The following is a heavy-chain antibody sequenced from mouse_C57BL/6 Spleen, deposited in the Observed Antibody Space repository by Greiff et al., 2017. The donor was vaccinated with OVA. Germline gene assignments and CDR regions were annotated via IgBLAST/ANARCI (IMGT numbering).Heavy chain of an antibody. CDR1: GFTFSDYG. J-gene: IGHJ1*03. Sequence: DVMLVESGGGLVKPGGSLKLSCAASGFTFSDYGMHWVRQAPEKGLEWVAYISSGSSTIYYADTVKGRFTISRDNAKHTLFLQMTSLRSEDTAMYYCARTYYYGEGYFDVWGTGTTVTVSS. D-gene: IGHD1-1*01. CDR2: ISSGSSTI. CDR3: ARTYYYGEGYFDV. V-gene: IGHV5-17*01.